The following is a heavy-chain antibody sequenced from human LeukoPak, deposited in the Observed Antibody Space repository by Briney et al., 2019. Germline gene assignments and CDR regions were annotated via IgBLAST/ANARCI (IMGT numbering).Heavy chain of an antibody. V-gene: IGHV4-34*01. D-gene: IGHD1-26*01. J-gene: IGHJ4*02. CDR2: VNDRGTT. CDR3: ARGRSGSYRGVFDY. Sequence: SETLSLTCAVYGDSFSGYYWSWIRQSPGTGLEWIGEVNDRGTTNYNPNLKSRVTISVDTSKNQFSLKLSSVTAADTAVYYCARGRSGSYRGVFDYWGQGTLVTVSS. CDR1: GDSFSGYY.